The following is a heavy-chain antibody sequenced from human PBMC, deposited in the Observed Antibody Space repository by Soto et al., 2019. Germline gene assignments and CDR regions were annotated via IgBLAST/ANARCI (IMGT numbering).Heavy chain of an antibody. CDR3: TRTSAVEGDY. Sequence: QVQLQESGPGLVKPSQTLSLTCTVSGGSISNGDYYWNWIRQPPGKGLEWIGSIYYNGNNYYNPSLKSRVTMSLDTSKNQFSLKLSSVTAADTAMHYCTRTSAVEGDYWGQGILVTVSS. J-gene: IGHJ4*02. CDR2: IYYNGNN. D-gene: IGHD2-15*01. V-gene: IGHV4-30-4*01. CDR1: GGSISNGDYY.